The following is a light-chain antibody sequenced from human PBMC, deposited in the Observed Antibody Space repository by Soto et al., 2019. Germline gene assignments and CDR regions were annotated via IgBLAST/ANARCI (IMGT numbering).Light chain of an antibody. CDR3: QQYVHSPT. CDR2: GAS. CDR1: QSVSNNY. V-gene: IGKV3-20*01. J-gene: IGKJ1*01. Sequence: IVLTQSPATLSLSTGERATLSCRASQSVSNNYLAWYQQKPGQAPRLLIYGASNRATGIPDRFSGSGSGTDFTLTISRLEPEDFAVYSCQQYVHSPTFGQGTKVDIK.